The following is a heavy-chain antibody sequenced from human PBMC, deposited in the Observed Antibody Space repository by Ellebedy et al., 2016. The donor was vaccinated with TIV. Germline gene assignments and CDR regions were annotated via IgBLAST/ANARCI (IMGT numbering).Heavy chain of an antibody. CDR3: ARGYYYSSGDNWFDP. D-gene: IGHD3-22*01. Sequence: PGGSLRLSCAASGFTFTNYWMHWVRQAPGKGLMWVSRVNSDGTSTNYADSVKGRFTVSRDNAKNTLYLQMNSLRAEDTAVYYCARGYYYSSGDNWFDPWGQGTLVTVSS. V-gene: IGHV3-74*01. CDR1: GFTFTNYW. J-gene: IGHJ5*02. CDR2: VNSDGTST.